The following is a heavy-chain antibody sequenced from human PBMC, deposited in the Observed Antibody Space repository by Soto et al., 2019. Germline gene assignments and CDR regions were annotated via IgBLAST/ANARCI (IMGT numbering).Heavy chain of an antibody. D-gene: IGHD3-22*01. Sequence: GASVKVSCKASGYTFTSYGISWVRQAPGQGLEWMGWISAYNGNTNYAQKLQGRVTMTTDTSTSTAYMELGSLRSDDTAVYYCARIAWLWFGELKSYYYDSSGLGYFDYWGQGTLVTVSS. CDR3: ARIAWLWFGELKSYYYDSSGLGYFDY. CDR1: GYTFTSYG. CDR2: ISAYNGNT. V-gene: IGHV1-18*04. J-gene: IGHJ4*02.